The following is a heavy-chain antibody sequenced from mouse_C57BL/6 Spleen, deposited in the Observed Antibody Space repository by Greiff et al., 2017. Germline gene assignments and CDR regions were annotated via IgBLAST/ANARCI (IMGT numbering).Heavy chain of an antibody. Sequence: VQLKESGPELVKPGASVKIPCKASGYTFTDYNMDWVKQSHGKSLEWIGDINPNNGGTIYNQKFKGKATLTVDKSSSTAYMELRSLTSEDTAVYYCARLIYYGNYEAMDYWGQGTSVTVSS. CDR2: INPNNGGT. J-gene: IGHJ4*01. CDR3: ARLIYYGNYEAMDY. CDR1: GYTFTDYN. D-gene: IGHD2-1*01. V-gene: IGHV1-18*01.